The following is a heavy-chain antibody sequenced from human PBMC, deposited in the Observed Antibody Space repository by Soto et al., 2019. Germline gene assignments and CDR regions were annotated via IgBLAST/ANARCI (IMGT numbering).Heavy chain of an antibody. V-gene: IGHV3-33*01. CDR3: ARDQDYHFDY. CDR1: GFTFSSYG. D-gene: IGHD4-17*01. CDR2: IWYDGSNK. Sequence: QVQLVESGGGVVQPGRSLRLSCVASGFTFSSYGMHWVRQAPGKGLEWVAVIWYDGSNKHYAVSVKGRFTISRDNSKNTLYLQMNSLRAEDTAVYYCARDQDYHFDYWGQGTLVTVSS. J-gene: IGHJ4*02.